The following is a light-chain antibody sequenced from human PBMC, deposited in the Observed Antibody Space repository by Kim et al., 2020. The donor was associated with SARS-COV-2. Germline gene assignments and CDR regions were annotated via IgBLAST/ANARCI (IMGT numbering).Light chain of an antibody. CDR1: QSLEIYDGNTY. V-gene: IGKV2-30*01. J-gene: IGKJ2*01. CDR3: MQGRHWPYT. Sequence: QPATISCKSSQSLEIYDGNTYFNWFQQRPGQCPRRRIYQVSKRDSGVPDRFSGGGSGTDFTLKISRVEAEDVGIYYCMQGRHWPYTFGQGTKLEIK. CDR2: QVS.